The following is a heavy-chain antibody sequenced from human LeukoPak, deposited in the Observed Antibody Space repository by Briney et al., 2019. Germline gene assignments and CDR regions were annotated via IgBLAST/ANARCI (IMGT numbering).Heavy chain of an antibody. J-gene: IGHJ4*02. CDR1: GFTFSSYS. D-gene: IGHD6-19*01. Sequence: GGSLRLSCAASGFTFSSYSMNWVRQAPGKGLEWFSPITTSSSYIYYADSVKGRITISRDNAENSLYLQMNSLRAEDTAVYYCARRHSSGWSFDYWGLGTLVTVSS. CDR2: ITTSSSYI. V-gene: IGHV3-21*01. CDR3: ARRHSSGWSFDY.